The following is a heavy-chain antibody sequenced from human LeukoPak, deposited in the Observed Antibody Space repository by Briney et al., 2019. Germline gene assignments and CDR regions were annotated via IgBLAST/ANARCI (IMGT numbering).Heavy chain of an antibody. J-gene: IGHJ4*02. CDR3: ARDRGWLQTYYFDY. CDR2: IIPTFGTA. Sequence: SVKVSCKASGGAFSSYAIIWVRQAPGQGLEWMGRIIPTFGTANYAQKFQGRVTITTDESTSTAYMELSSLRSEDTAVYYCARDRGWLQTYYFDYWGQGTLVTVSS. D-gene: IGHD5-24*01. V-gene: IGHV1-69*05. CDR1: GGAFSSYA.